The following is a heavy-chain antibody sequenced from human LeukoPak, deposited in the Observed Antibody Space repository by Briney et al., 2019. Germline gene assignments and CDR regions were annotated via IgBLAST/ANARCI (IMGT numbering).Heavy chain of an antibody. Sequence: ASVKASCKASGYTFTSYGISWVRQAPGQGLEWMGWISAYNGNTNYAQKLQGRVTMTTDTSTSTAYMELRSLRSDDTAVYYCAREGPFRDGYNKYYFDYWGQGTLVTVSS. CDR3: AREGPFRDGYNKYYFDY. D-gene: IGHD5-24*01. V-gene: IGHV1-18*01. CDR1: GYTFTSYG. CDR2: ISAYNGNT. J-gene: IGHJ4*02.